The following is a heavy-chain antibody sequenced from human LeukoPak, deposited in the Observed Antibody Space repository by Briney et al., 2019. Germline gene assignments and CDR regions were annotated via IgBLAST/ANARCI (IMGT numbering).Heavy chain of an antibody. CDR1: GGSISSSSYY. D-gene: IGHD3-9*01. J-gene: IGHJ4*02. Sequence: SETLSLTCTVSGGSISSSSYYWGWIRQPPGKGLEWIGSIYYSGSTYYNPSLKSRVTISVDTSKNQFSLKLSSVTAADTAVYYCARLHILTGYYFDYWGQGTLVTVSS. V-gene: IGHV4-39*07. CDR3: ARLHILTGYYFDY. CDR2: IYYSGST.